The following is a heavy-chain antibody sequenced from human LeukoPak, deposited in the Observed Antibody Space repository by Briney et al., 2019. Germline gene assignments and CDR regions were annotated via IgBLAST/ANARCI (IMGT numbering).Heavy chain of an antibody. CDR3: AIMGYGSGSAAPYYYYYYMDV. CDR1: GYTFTGYY. D-gene: IGHD3-10*01. J-gene: IGHJ6*03. CDR2: MNPNSGNT. V-gene: IGHV1-8*03. Sequence: GASVKVSCKASGYTFTGYYMHWVRQAPGQGLEWMGWMNPNSGNTGYAQKFQGRVTIARNTSISTAYMELSSLRSEDTAVYYCAIMGYGSGSAAPYYYYYYMDVWGKGTTVTISS.